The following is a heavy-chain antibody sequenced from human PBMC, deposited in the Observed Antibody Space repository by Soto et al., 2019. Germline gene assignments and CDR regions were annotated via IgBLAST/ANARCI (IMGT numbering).Heavy chain of an antibody. CDR2: ISGSGGST. D-gene: IGHD1-26*01. V-gene: IGHV3-23*01. CDR1: GFTFSSYA. J-gene: IGHJ4*02. CDR3: ARRGSGSYYDY. Sequence: EVQLLESGGGLVQPGGSLRLSCAASGFTFSSYAMRWVRQAPVKGLEWVSAISGSGGSTYYADSVKGRFTTSRDNSKNTLYLQMNSLRADDAAVYYCARRGSGSYYDYWGQGTLVTVSS.